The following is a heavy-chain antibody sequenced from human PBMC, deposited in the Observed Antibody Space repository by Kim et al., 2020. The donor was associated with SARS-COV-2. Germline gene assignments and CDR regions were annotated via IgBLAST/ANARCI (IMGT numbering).Heavy chain of an antibody. CDR2: IYSGGAT. V-gene: IGHV3-66*01. CDR1: GFGVKNSY. D-gene: IGHD6-19*01. J-gene: IGHJ4*02. CDR3: VKDSDSGWYHAY. Sequence: GGSLRFSCAVSGFGVKNSYMSWVRQAPGKGLEWVSAIYSGGATFYADFVQGRFTISKDNSKDTLHLQLNSLRADDTAVYYCVKDSDSGWYHAYWGQGTLV.